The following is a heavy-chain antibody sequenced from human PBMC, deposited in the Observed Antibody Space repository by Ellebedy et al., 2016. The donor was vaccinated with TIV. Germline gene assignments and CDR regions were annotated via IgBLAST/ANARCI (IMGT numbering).Heavy chain of an antibody. V-gene: IGHV3-53*01. CDR2: VYSGGTT. J-gene: IGHJ6*02. CDR1: GLRVDSNY. D-gene: IGHD1-26*01. CDR3: ARGDFYYGMDV. Sequence: GGSLRLXXAVSGLRVDSNYMNWVRQAPGRGLEWVSIVYSGGTTYYRDSVKGRFTISRDNSKNTVYLQMNSLKVEDTAVYFCARGDFYYGMDVWGLGTTVSVSS.